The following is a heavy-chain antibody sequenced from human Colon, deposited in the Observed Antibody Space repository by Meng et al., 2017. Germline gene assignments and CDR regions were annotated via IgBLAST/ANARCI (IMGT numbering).Heavy chain of an antibody. CDR1: GYTLY. CDR3: ARESADGGSFDL. D-gene: IGHD2-15*01. CDR2: INPRTGDT. Sequence: QVQLLQSGAELKKPGASVTVSCKASGYTLYIHWVRLRPGEGLEWMGRINPRTGDTKSAQSFQGRVTMTRDTSTTTSSMDLRSLTTDDSAIYFCARESADGGSFDLWGQGTLVTVS. V-gene: IGHV1-2*06. J-gene: IGHJ4*02.